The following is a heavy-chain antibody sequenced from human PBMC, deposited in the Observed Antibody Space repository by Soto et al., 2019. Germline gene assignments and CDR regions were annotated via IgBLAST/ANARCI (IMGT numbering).Heavy chain of an antibody. CDR3: ARTSYDSSGTAADP. CDR1: GRSISSGGYS. CDR2: IYYSGST. Sequence: PETLSLTCAVSGRSISSGGYSWSWIRQPPGKGLEWIGYIYYSGSTNYNPSLKSRVTISVDTSKNQFSLKLSSVTAADTAVYYCARTSYDSSGTAADPWGQGTLVTVSS. D-gene: IGHD3-22*01. J-gene: IGHJ5*02. V-gene: IGHV4-61*08.